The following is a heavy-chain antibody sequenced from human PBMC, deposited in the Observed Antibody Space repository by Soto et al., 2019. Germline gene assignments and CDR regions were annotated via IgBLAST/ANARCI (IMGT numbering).Heavy chain of an antibody. CDR3: ARDGYDSSGYYPETAYFDY. Sequence: ASVKVSCKASGGTSSSYAISWVRQAPGQGLEWMGGIIPIFGTANYAQKFQGRVTITADESTSTAYMELSSLRSEDTAVYYCARDGYDSSGYYPETAYFDYWGQGSLVTVSS. D-gene: IGHD3-22*01. CDR1: GGTSSSYA. V-gene: IGHV1-69*13. CDR2: IIPIFGTA. J-gene: IGHJ4*02.